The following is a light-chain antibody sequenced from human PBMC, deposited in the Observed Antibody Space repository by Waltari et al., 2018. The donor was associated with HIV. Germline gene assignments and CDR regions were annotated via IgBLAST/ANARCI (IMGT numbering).Light chain of an antibody. J-gene: IGKJ4*01. CDR3: QQTYETVVT. CDR2: AAS. CDR1: HHITTS. V-gene: IGKV1-39*01. Sequence: DIQMTQSPSSLSASVGDRVTITCRASHHITTSLNWYQQTPGKAPQLRIFAASLLQSGVPSRFTASGSGTDFTLTINSLQPEDFATYFCQQTYETVVTFGGGTMVDIK.